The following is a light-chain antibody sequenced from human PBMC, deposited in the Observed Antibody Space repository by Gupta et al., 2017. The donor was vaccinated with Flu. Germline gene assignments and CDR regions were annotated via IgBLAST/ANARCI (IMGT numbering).Light chain of an antibody. CDR2: AAS. J-gene: IGKJ1*01. CDR3: QQSNSTPQT. Sequence: DIQMTQSPSSLSASVGDRVAITCRASQSVSNYLNWYQEKPGKAPRLLIYAASSLQSGVPSRFSGSGSGTDFTLTISSLQREDFATYYCQQSNSTPQTFGQGTKVEIK. V-gene: IGKV1-39*01. CDR1: QSVSNY.